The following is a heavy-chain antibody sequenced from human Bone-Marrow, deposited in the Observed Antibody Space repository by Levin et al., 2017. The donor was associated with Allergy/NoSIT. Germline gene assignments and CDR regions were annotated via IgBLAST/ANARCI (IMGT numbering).Heavy chain of an antibody. CDR1: GGSFSGYY. J-gene: IGHJ6*02. V-gene: IGHV4-34*01. Sequence: SETLSLTCAVYGGSFSGYYWSWIRQPPGKGLEWIGEINHSGSTNYNPSLKSRVTISVDTSKNQFSLKLSSVTAADTAVYYCARGRRNYYGSGPYYYGMDVWGQGTTVTVSS. CDR3: ARGRRNYYGSGPYYYGMDV. CDR2: INHSGST. D-gene: IGHD3-10*01.